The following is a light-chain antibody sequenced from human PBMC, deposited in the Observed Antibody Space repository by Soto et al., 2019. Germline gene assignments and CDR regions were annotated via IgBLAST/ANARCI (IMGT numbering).Light chain of an antibody. J-gene: IGKJ1*01. V-gene: IGKV3-20*01. CDR3: QHYGRSPWR. CDR2: GAS. Sequence: EIMLTQSPGTLSLSPGERATLSCRASQSVSSSYLAWYQQKPGQAPRLLIYGASSRATGIPDRFSGSGSGTDFTLTISRPEPEDLAVYYCQHYGRSPWRFGQGTKVAIK. CDR1: QSVSSSY.